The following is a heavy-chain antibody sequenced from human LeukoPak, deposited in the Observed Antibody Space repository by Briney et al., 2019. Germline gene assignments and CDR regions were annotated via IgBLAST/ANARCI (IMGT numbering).Heavy chain of an antibody. V-gene: IGHV1-2*02. D-gene: IGHD3-10*01. CDR1: GYTFTGYY. CDR2: INPNSGGT. J-gene: IGHJ6*03. CDR3: AREPTLTYGSGSHRDWYYYMDV. Sequence: ASVKVSRKASGYTFTGYYMHWVRQAPGQGLEWMGWINPNSGGTNYAQKFQGRVTMTRGTSISTAYMELSRLRSDDTAVYYCAREPTLTYGSGSHRDWYYYMDVWGKGTTVTISS.